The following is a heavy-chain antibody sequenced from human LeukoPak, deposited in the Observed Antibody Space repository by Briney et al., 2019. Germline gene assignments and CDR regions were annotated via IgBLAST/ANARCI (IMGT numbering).Heavy chain of an antibody. CDR3: AKDGGGYSYGYFDY. J-gene: IGHJ4*02. Sequence: PGGSLRLSCAASGFTFDDYAMHWVRQAPGQGLEWVSGISWNSGSIGYADSVKGRFTISRDNAKNSLYLQMNSLRAEDTALYYCAKDGGGYSYGYFDYWGQGTLVTVSS. CDR2: ISWNSGSI. CDR1: GFTFDDYA. D-gene: IGHD5-18*01. V-gene: IGHV3-9*01.